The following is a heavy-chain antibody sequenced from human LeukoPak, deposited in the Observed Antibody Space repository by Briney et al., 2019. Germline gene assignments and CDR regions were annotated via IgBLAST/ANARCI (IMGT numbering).Heavy chain of an antibody. Sequence: PSETLSLTCTVSGGSISSYYWSWIRQPPGKGLEWIGYIYYSGSTYYNPSLKSRVTISVDTSKNQFSLKLSSVTAADTAVYYCARVGVVVPAARYGMDVWGQGTTVTVSS. CDR3: ARVGVVVPAARYGMDV. D-gene: IGHD2-2*01. V-gene: IGHV4-59*12. CDR2: IYYSGST. J-gene: IGHJ6*02. CDR1: GGSISSYY.